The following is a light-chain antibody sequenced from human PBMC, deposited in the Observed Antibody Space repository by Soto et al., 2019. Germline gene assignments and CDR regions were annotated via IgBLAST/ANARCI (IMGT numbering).Light chain of an antibody. J-gene: IGKJ1*01. CDR1: QGIRNE. CDR2: AAS. Sequence: AIQMTQSPSSLSASVGDRVNITCRASQGIRNELGWYQQKPGQAPKLLIYAASSLQTGVPSRFSGSGSGTDFTLTISSLQPEDFATYYCLQDYNYPWTFGQGTKVEI. V-gene: IGKV1-6*01. CDR3: LQDYNYPWT.